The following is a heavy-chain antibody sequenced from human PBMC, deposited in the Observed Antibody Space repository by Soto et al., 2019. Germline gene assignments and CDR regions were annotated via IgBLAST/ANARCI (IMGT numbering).Heavy chain of an antibody. Sequence: GGYLILSCAASGFTFRNYWMTSVRQAPGEGVEWVANIKQDGSEKYSVDPVKGHFTISRDNDKNSLYLQMNSLRPEDTAVHYCARGCSTGSCYSIWFDYWGQGTQVTVSS. J-gene: IGHJ4*02. V-gene: IGHV3-7*03. D-gene: IGHD2-15*01. CDR2: IKQDGSEK. CDR1: GFTFRNYW. CDR3: ARGCSTGSCYSIWFDY.